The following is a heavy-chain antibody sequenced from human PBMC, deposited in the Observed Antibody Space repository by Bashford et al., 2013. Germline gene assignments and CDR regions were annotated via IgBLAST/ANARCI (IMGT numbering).Heavy chain of an antibody. V-gene: IGHV3-23*01. CDR2: ISDSGLSA. CDR1: GFTFRSSA. Sequence: GSLRLSCAVSGFTFRSSAMSWVRQAPGKGLEWVSGISDSGLSASYADSVKGRLTISRDNSKNTLFXQMNSLRDDDTAIYYCARNSSNIFDYWGQGPGHRLL. D-gene: IGHD4-11*01. J-gene: IGHJ4*02. CDR3: ARNSSNIFDY.